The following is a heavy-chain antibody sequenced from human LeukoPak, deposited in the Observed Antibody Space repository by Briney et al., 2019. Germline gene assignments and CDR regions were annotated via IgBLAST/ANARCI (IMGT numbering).Heavy chain of an antibody. J-gene: IGHJ5*02. Sequence: PGGSLRLSCAASGFTFSSYEMNWVRQAPGKGLEWIGSIYYSGTTYYNPSLKSRVTISIDTSNNQFSLKLSSVTAADTAVYYCARRSSANWFDPWGQGTLVTVSS. V-gene: IGHV4-39*01. CDR3: ARRSSANWFDP. CDR1: GFTFSSYE. CDR2: IYYSGTT. D-gene: IGHD3-22*01.